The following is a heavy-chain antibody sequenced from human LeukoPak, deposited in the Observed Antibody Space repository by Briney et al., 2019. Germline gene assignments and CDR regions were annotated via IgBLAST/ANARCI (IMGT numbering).Heavy chain of an antibody. CDR1: GGSISSSYW. CDR2: IYHSGNT. D-gene: IGHD5-18*01. CDR3: ARQRARIQLWSPARYFDY. V-gene: IGHV4-4*02. Sequence: SETLSLTCAVSGGSISSSYWWTWVRQPPGKGLEWIGEIYHSGNTNYNPSLKSRVTLSVDTPKNQFSLKLSSVTAADTAVYYCARQRARIQLWSPARYFDYWGQGTLVTVSS. J-gene: IGHJ4*02.